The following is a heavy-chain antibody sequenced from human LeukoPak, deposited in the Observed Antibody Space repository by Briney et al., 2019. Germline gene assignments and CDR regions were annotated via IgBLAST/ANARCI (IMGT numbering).Heavy chain of an antibody. CDR3: ARGIFGVHYDILTGYYTGDFDY. J-gene: IGHJ4*02. V-gene: IGHV4-38-2*02. CDR1: GYSISSGYY. D-gene: IGHD3-9*01. Sequence: SETLSLTCTVSGYSISSGYYWGWIRQPPGEGLEWIGSIYHSGSTYYNPSLKSRVTISVDTSRNQFSLKLSSVTAADTAVYYCARGIFGVHYDILTGYYTGDFDYWGQGTLVTVSS. CDR2: IYHSGST.